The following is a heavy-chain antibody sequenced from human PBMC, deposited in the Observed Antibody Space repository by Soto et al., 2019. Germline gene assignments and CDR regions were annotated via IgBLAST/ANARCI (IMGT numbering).Heavy chain of an antibody. CDR3: AGYCLTIGCHLDAFDI. J-gene: IGHJ3*02. V-gene: IGHV3-66*01. Sequence: GGSLRLSCTASGFTVNSSYVSWVRQAPGKGLEWVSVFYAGGSTYYADSVQGRFTISRDSSKNTVYLQMHSLSAEDTAVYYCAGYCLTIGCHLDAFDIRGQGTMVTVSS. CDR1: GFTVNSSY. CDR2: FYAGGST. D-gene: IGHD2-15*01.